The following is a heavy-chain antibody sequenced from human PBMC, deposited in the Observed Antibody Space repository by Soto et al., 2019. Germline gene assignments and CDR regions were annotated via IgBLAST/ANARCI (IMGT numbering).Heavy chain of an antibody. CDR3: ARARGPSMLRYYYGLDV. V-gene: IGHV1-69*13. J-gene: IGHJ6*02. D-gene: IGHD3-10*02. CDR2: IIPVFGAA. Sequence: SVKVSFKASGGTFSTYAISWVRQAPGQGLEWMGGIIPVFGAANYTQKFQGRVTITADESTRTVYMELSSLRSEDTAVYYCARARGPSMLRYYYGLDVRGQGTTVTVSS. CDR1: GGTFSTYA.